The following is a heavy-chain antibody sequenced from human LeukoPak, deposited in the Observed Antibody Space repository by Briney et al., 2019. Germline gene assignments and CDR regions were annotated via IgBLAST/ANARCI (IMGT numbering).Heavy chain of an antibody. CDR2: ISAYNGNT. V-gene: IGHV1-18*01. Sequence: ASVKVSCKASGYTFTSYGISWVRQAPGQELEWMGWISAYNGNTNYAQKLQGRVTMTTDTSTSTAYMELRSLRSDDTAVYYCAREGDYYGSGSYYNGYFDYWGQGTLVTVSS. CDR3: AREGDYYGSGSYYNGYFDY. CDR1: GYTFTSYG. D-gene: IGHD3-10*01. J-gene: IGHJ4*02.